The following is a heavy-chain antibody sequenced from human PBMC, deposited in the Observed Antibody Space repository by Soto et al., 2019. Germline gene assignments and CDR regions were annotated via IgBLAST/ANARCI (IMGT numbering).Heavy chain of an antibody. Sequence: PSETLSLTCTVSGGSISSYYWSWIRQPPGKGLEWIGYIYCSGSTNYNPSLKSRVTISVDTSKNQFSLKLSSVTAADTAVYYCARERGLRQYCGGDCYAFDIWGPGTMVTVSS. CDR3: ARERGLRQYCGGDCYAFDI. V-gene: IGHV4-59*01. CDR2: IYCSGST. J-gene: IGHJ3*02. CDR1: GGSISSYY. D-gene: IGHD2-21*01.